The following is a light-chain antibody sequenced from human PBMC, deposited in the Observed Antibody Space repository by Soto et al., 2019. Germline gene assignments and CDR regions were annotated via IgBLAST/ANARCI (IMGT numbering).Light chain of an antibody. CDR1: QSVTSS. V-gene: IGKV3-11*01. CDR2: DAS. CDR3: QHRSTWPRT. J-gene: IGKJ4*01. Sequence: IVCGPCPGPLSLSTGERATRCCRASQSVTSSVVWYQQKPGQAPRLLIYDASDRATGIPARFSGSGSGTDFTLTISSLEPEDSAVYYCQHRSTWPRTFGGGTKVDIK.